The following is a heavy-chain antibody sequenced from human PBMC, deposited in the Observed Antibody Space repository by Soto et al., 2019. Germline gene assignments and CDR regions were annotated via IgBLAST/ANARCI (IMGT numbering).Heavy chain of an antibody. CDR1: GAAFNTIT. CDR2: LVPVFGSA. CDR3: VREDDTTGSYSWFDP. V-gene: IGHV1-69*01. J-gene: IGHJ5*02. Sequence: QVQLVQSGAEVKKPGSSVRVSCKASGAAFNTITINWVRQAPGQGLEWMGGLVPVFGSATYVQKFQGRVAITVDASTSSYYMELSRLNSEDTALYYCVREDDTTGSYSWFDPWGQGTLVTVSS. D-gene: IGHD3-9*01.